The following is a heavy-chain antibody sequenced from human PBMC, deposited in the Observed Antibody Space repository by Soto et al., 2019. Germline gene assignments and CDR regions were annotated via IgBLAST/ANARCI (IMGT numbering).Heavy chain of an antibody. D-gene: IGHD3-10*01. V-gene: IGHV2-5*02. J-gene: IGHJ4*02. CDR1: GFSLSTSGVG. Sequence: QITLKESGPTLVKPTQTLTLNCTFSGFSLSTSGVGVGWIRQPPGKALEWLALIYWDDDKRYSPSLKSRLTITKDTTKNQVVLTMTNMNPVDTATYYCAHSLLDGFGDLLLYYFDYWGQGTLVTVSS. CDR3: AHSLLDGFGDLLLYYFDY. CDR2: IYWDDDK.